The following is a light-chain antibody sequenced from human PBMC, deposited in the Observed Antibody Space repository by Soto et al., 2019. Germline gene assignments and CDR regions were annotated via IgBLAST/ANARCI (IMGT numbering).Light chain of an antibody. CDR3: QQSYSSPPT. J-gene: IGKJ1*01. CDR1: QSVSRK. V-gene: IGKV3-15*01. Sequence: IVMTQSPATLSVSPCERTTLSCRASQSVSRKLAWYQQTRGQAPRLLIYGASTRATGVPARFSGSGSGTDFTLTINRLEPEDFATYYCQQSYSSPPTFGQGTKVDIK. CDR2: GAS.